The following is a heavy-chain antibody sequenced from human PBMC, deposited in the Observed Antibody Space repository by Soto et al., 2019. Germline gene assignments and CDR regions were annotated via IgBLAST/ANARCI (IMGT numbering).Heavy chain of an antibody. J-gene: IGHJ6*02. D-gene: IGHD6-19*01. CDR2: ISYDGSNK. V-gene: IGHV3-30*18. CDR1: GFTFSSYG. Sequence: GGSLRLSCAASGFTFSSYGMHWVRQAPGKGLEWVAVISYDGSNKYYADSVKGRFTISRDNSKNTLYLQMNSLRAEDTAVYYCAKDRRLGAGIFHYGMDVWGQGTTVTVSS. CDR3: AKDRRLGAGIFHYGMDV.